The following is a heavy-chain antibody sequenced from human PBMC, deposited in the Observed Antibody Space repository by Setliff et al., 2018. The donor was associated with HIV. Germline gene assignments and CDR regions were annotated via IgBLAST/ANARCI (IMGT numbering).Heavy chain of an antibody. CDR2: INQSGNT. J-gene: IGHJ2*01. D-gene: IGHD3-10*01. CDR1: GGSLSGYY. V-gene: IGHV4-34*01. CDR3: AREGGKGYSGSGSFYHRNFDL. Sequence: KPSETLSLTCAVYGGSLSGYYWSWVRQSPGRGLEWIGEINQSGNTNFNPSLKSRLIISVDTSKSQFSLKLTSVTAADTALYYCAREGGKGYSGSGSFYHRNFDLWGRGTLVTVSS.